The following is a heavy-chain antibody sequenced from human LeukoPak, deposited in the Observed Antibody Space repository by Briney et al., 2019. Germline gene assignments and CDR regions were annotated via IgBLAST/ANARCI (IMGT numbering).Heavy chain of an antibody. CDR2: INHSGST. Sequence: PSETLSLTCTVSGGPINYYYWSWIRQPPGKGLEWIGEINHSGSTNYNPSLKSRVTISVDTSKNQYSLKLSPVTAADTAVYYCARGEITMVRGVITTYYYYYGMDVWGQGTTVTVSS. CDR3: ARGEITMVRGVITTYYYYYGMDV. V-gene: IGHV4-34*01. J-gene: IGHJ6*02. CDR1: GGPINYYY. D-gene: IGHD3-10*01.